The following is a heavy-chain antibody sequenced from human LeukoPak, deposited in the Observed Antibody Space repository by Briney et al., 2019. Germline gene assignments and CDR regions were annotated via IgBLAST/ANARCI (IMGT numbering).Heavy chain of an antibody. J-gene: IGHJ4*02. D-gene: IGHD3-22*01. CDR2: IDSRGSSI. CDR3: ARSSGSYKPLDS. CDR1: GFTFSSYE. V-gene: IGHV3-48*03. Sequence: GGSLRLSCEASGFTFSSYEMNWARQAPGKGLEWVSHIDSRGSSIYYADSVKGRFTISRDDARSSLYLQMNSLRAEDTAIYYCARSSGSYKPLDSWGQGTLVTVSS.